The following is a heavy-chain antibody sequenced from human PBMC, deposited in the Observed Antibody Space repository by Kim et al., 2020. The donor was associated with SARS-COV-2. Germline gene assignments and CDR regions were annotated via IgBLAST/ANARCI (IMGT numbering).Heavy chain of an antibody. J-gene: IGHJ4*02. CDR3: AKRGRGVGATTAPSY. Sequence: DSVKGRFTISRDNSKNTLYLQMNSLRAEDTAVYYCAKRGRGVGATTAPSYWGQGTLVTVSS. V-gene: IGHV3-23*01. D-gene: IGHD1-26*01.